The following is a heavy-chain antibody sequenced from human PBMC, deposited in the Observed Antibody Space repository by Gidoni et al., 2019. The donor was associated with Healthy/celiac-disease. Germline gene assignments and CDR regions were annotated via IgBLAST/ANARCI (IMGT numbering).Heavy chain of an antibody. V-gene: IGHV3-23*04. CDR1: GFTFSRYA. CDR3: AKDSCSGGSCYSYFDY. D-gene: IGHD2-15*01. J-gene: IGHJ4*02. Sequence: VQLVESGGGLVQPGGSLSLSCAASGFTFSRYAMSCVRQAPGKGLEWVSAIRGSGGSTYYADSVKGRFTISRDNSKNTLYLQMNSLRAEDTAVYYCAKDSCSGGSCYSYFDYWGQGTLVTVSS. CDR2: IRGSGGST.